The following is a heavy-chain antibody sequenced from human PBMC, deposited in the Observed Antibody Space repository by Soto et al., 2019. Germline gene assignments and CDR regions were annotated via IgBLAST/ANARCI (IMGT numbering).Heavy chain of an antibody. CDR2: ISSNGVGT. J-gene: IGHJ6*03. CDR1: GFTRSGYA. CDR3: ARRARPDFYYMDV. V-gene: IGHV3-64*01. Sequence: EVQLAESGGGLAQPGGSLRLSCAASGFTRSGYAMDWVRQAPGKGLEYVSGISSNGVGTYYAKSVQGRFTISRDNSKNTVYLQMGSLRPEDMAVYYCARRARPDFYYMDVWGKGTTVTVSS. D-gene: IGHD6-6*01.